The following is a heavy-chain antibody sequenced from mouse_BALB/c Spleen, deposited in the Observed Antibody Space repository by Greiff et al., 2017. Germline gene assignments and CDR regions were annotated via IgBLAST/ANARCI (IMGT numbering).Heavy chain of an antibody. D-gene: IGHD2-14*01. CDR1: GYTFTNYW. J-gene: IGHJ3*01. CDR3: ARGVQAWFAY. Sequence: VKLMESGAELVRPGTSVKISCKASGYTFTNYWLGWVKQRPGHGLEWIGDIYPGGGYTNYNEKFKGKATLTADTSSSTAYMQLSSLTSEDSAVYFCARGVQAWFAYWGQGTLVTVSA. CDR2: IYPGGGYT. V-gene: IGHV1-63*02.